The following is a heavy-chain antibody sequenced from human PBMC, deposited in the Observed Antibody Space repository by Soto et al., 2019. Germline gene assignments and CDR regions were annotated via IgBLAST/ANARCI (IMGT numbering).Heavy chain of an antibody. V-gene: IGHV3-74*01. D-gene: IGHD1-1*01. CDR2: INIDGSGT. CDR1: GFTFSSHW. J-gene: IGHJ4*02. CDR3: VRGSSDWNGIDY. Sequence: EVQLVESGGGLVQPGGSLRLSCAASGFTFSSHWMHWVRQAPGKGLVWVSRINIDGSGTDYTDSVKGRFTISRDNAKNRLYVQMNNLRVDDTAVSHCVRGSSDWNGIDYWGQGTLVTVSS.